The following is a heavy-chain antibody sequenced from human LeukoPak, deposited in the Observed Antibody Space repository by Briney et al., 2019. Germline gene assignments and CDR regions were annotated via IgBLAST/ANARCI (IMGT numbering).Heavy chain of an antibody. CDR1: GGSISSYY. CDR3: ARGGAVAGRVYYYYMDV. CDR2: IYYSGST. V-gene: IGHV4-59*01. Sequence: PSETLSLTCTVSGGSISSYYWSWIRQPPGKGLEWIGYIYYSGSTNYNPSLKSRVTISVDTSKNQFSLKLSSVTAADTAVYYCARGGAVAGRVYYYYMDVWGKGTTVTISS. D-gene: IGHD6-19*01. J-gene: IGHJ6*03.